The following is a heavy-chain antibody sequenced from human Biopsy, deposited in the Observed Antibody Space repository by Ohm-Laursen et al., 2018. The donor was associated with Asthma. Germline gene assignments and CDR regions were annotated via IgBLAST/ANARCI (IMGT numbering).Heavy chain of an antibody. CDR3: ARGGYCTSPTCPWGRYATDV. J-gene: IGHJ6*02. CDR2: IKKDGSEK. CDR1: GFTFSNYA. Sequence: SLRLSCSASGFTFSNYAMSWVRQAPGKGLEWVANIKKDGSEKYYVDSVKGRFTISRDNAKNSLYLHMNSLRAEDTAVYYCARGGYCTSPTCPWGRYATDVWGQGTTVTVSS. D-gene: IGHD2-2*01. V-gene: IGHV3-7*01.